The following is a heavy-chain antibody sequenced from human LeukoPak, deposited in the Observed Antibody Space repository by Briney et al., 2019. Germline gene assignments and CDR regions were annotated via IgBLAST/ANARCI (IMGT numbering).Heavy chain of an antibody. V-gene: IGHV4-31*03. J-gene: IGHJ4*02. CDR3: AREAIVGSGKDFDY. CDR2: IYYNGRT. Sequence: TQTLFHTCTVSGYSLSSGGYYWSWIRQPRGKGLEWLGYIYYNGRTYYNPSHRSGVTISVATSKNQFSLKLSLVTDAATAEDTAVYCCAREAIVGSGKDFDYWGQGTLVTVSS. D-gene: IGHD1-26*01. CDR1: GYSLSSGGYY.